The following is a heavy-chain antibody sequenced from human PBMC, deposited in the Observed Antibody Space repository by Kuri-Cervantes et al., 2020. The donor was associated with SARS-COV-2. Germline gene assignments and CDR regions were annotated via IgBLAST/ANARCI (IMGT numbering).Heavy chain of an antibody. J-gene: IGHJ6*03. CDR2: IYYSGST. CDR3: ARGSAPYYYYMDV. Sequence: ESLKISCTVSGGSISSSSYYWGWIRQPPGKGLEWIGSIYYSGSTYYNPSLKSRVTISVDTSKNQFSLKLSSVTAADTAVYYCARGSAPYYYYMDVWGKGTTVTVSS. CDR1: GGSISSSSYY. V-gene: IGHV4-39*07.